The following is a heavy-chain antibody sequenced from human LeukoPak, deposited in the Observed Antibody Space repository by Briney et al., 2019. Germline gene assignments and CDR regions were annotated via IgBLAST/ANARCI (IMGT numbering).Heavy chain of an antibody. CDR3: ARVPAPGGYNYYYYYMDV. J-gene: IGHJ6*03. V-gene: IGHV4-61*02. Sequence: NASETLSLTCTVSGGSISSGSYYWSWIRQPAGKGLEWIGRIYTSGSTNYNPSLKSRVTISVDTSKNQFSLKLSSVTAADTAVYYCARVPAPGGYNYYYYYMDVWGKGTTVTIS. CDR1: GGSISSGSYY. CDR2: IYTSGST. D-gene: IGHD5-12*01.